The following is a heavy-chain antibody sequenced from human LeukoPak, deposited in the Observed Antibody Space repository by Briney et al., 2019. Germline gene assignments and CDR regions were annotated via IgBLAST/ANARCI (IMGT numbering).Heavy chain of an antibody. CDR3: ARGLNYYDSSGYPGY. V-gene: IGHV3-64*01. CDR1: GFTLGSHD. D-gene: IGHD3-22*01. Sequence: PGGSLRLTCTASGFTLGSHDMHWVRQAPGKGLEYVSAISSNGGSTYYANSVKGRFTISRDNSKNTLYLQMGSLRAEDMAVYYCARGLNYYDSSGYPGYWGQGTLVTVSS. CDR2: ISSNGGST. J-gene: IGHJ4*02.